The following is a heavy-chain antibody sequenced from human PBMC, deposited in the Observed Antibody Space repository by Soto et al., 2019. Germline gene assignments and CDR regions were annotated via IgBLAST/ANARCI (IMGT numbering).Heavy chain of an antibody. CDR2: IFSNDDK. D-gene: IGHD3-10*01. CDR3: AGRNVMLIESYFSAVDV. Sequence: QVTLKESAPVLVKPTETLTLTCTVSGFSLSNVRMGVSWIRQPPGQALEWLAHIFSNDDKSYNTSLKSRLTISKDTASSQVVLTMNNMDPVDTATYFCAGRNVMLIESYFSAVDVWGQWNTVTLSS. V-gene: IGHV2-26*01. CDR1: GFSLSNVRMG. J-gene: IGHJ6*02.